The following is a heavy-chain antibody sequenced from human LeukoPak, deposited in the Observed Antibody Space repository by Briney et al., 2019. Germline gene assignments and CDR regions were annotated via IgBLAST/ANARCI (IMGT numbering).Heavy chain of an antibody. Sequence: PGGSLRLSCAASGFTFSSYAMHWVRQAPGKGLEWVAVISYDGSNKYYADSVKGRFTISRDNSKNTLYLQMNSLRAEDTAVYYCARDLARKSYYYGSGSYSHYFDYWGQGTLVTVSS. CDR3: ARDLARKSYYYGSGSYSHYFDY. D-gene: IGHD3-10*01. J-gene: IGHJ4*02. V-gene: IGHV3-30-3*01. CDR2: ISYDGSNK. CDR1: GFTFSSYA.